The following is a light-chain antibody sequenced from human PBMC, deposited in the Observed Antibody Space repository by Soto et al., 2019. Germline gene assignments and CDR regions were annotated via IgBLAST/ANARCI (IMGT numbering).Light chain of an antibody. CDR3: QTWGTGIVV. CDR2: LNSDGSH. Sequence: QLVLTQSPSASASLGASVKLTCTLSSGHSNYAVAWHQQQPEKGPRYLMNLNSDGSHTKGDGIPARFSGSSSGAERYLTISSLQSEDEADYYCQTWGTGIVVFGGGTKLTVL. J-gene: IGLJ2*01. V-gene: IGLV4-69*01. CDR1: SGHSNYA.